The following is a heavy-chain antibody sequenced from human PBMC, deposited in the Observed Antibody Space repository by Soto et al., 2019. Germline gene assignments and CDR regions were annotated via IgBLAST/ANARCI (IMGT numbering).Heavy chain of an antibody. V-gene: IGHV5-51*01. Sequence: PGESLKISCKTSGYSFTSHWIAWVRQMPGKGLEWMGIIYPSDSDIRYRPSSQGQVTISVDKSISTAYLQWSSLKASDTATYYCARQDYSNYRGGMDVWGQGTTVTVSS. CDR3: ARQDYSNYRGGMDV. D-gene: IGHD2-2*01. CDR1: GYSFTSHW. CDR2: IYPSDSDI. J-gene: IGHJ6*02.